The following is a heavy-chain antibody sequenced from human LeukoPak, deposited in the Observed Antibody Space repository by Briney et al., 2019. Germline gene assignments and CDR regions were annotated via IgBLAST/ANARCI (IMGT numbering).Heavy chain of an antibody. V-gene: IGHV1-8*02. CDR1: GYTFTGYY. Sequence: ASVKVSCKASGYTFTGYYMHWVRQAPGQGLEWMGYMNPNSGNRGSAQKFQGRPTMTSNTSISTAYMELSSLMSEDTAVYYCASELRHQDYWGQGTLVTVSS. D-gene: IGHD2-15*01. CDR3: ASELRHQDY. J-gene: IGHJ4*02. CDR2: MNPNSGNR.